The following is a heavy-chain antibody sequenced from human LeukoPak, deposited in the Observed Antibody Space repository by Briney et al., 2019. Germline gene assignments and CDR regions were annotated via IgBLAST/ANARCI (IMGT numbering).Heavy chain of an antibody. CDR1: GFTFSSYA. Sequence: GGSLRLSCAASGFTFSSYAMSWVRQAPGKGLEWVSAISGSGGSTYYADSVKGRFTISRDNSKNTLYLQMNSLRAEDTAVYYCAKREVWGFGELRVGYFDYWGQGTLVTVSS. CDR2: ISGSGGST. J-gene: IGHJ4*02. CDR3: AKREVWGFGELRVGYFDY. D-gene: IGHD3-10*01. V-gene: IGHV3-23*01.